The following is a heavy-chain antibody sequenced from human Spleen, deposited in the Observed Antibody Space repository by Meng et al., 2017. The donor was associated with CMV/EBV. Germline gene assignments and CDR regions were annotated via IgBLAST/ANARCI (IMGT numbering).Heavy chain of an antibody. D-gene: IGHD3-10*01. J-gene: IGHJ3*02. Sequence: ASVKVSCKASGYTFTGYYMHWVRQAPGQGLEWMGWINPNSGGTNYAQKFQGRVTMTRDTSISTAYMELSRLRSDDTAVYYCARDKSSGSYQGLAAFDIWGQGTMVTVSS. CDR3: ARDKSSGSYQGLAAFDI. CDR1: GYTFTGYY. CDR2: INPNSGGT. V-gene: IGHV1-2*02.